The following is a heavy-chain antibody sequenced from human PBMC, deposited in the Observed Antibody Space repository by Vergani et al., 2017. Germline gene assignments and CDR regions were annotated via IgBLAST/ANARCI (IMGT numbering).Heavy chain of an antibody. CDR3: ASLAVAGRDPFDY. J-gene: IGHJ4*02. Sequence: EVQLVESGGGLVKPGGSLRLSCAASGFTFSSYSMNWVRQAPGKGLEWVSSISSSSSYIYYADSVKGRFTISRDNAKNSLYLQMNSLRAEDTAVYYCASLAVAGRDPFDYWGQGTLVTVSS. CDR1: GFTFSSYS. D-gene: IGHD6-19*01. CDR2: ISSSSSYI. V-gene: IGHV3-21*01.